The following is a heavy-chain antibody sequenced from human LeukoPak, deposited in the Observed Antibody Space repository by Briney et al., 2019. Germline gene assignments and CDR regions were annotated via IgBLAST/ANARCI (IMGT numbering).Heavy chain of an antibody. Sequence: SETLSLTCTVSGGSISSYYWSWIRQPPGKGLEWIGYIYYSGSTNYNPSLKSRVTISVDTSKNQFSLKLSSVTAADTAVYYCARPAESREDYSYYMDVWGKGTTFTVSS. CDR1: GGSISSYY. D-gene: IGHD2-2*01. CDR2: IYYSGST. V-gene: IGHV4-59*01. J-gene: IGHJ6*03. CDR3: ARPAESREDYSYYMDV.